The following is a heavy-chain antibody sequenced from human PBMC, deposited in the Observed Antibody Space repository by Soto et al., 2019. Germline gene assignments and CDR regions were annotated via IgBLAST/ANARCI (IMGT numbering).Heavy chain of an antibody. V-gene: IGHV1-8*02. Sequence: ASVKVSCKASGYTFTSYDINWVRQATGQGLEWMGWMNPNSGNTGYAQKFQGGVTMTRNTSISTAYMELISLRSEDTAVSYWARGPTYCSSTSCYNGLVDYWGQGTLVTVSS. CDR3: ARGPTYCSSTSCYNGLVDY. J-gene: IGHJ4*02. D-gene: IGHD2-2*02. CDR1: GYTFTSYD. CDR2: MNPNSGNT.